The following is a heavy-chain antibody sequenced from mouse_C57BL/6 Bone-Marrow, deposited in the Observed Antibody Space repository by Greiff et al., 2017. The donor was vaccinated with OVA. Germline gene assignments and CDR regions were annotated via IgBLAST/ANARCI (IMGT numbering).Heavy chain of an antibody. CDR2: IYPGGGYT. J-gene: IGHJ1*03. Sequence: QVQLKQSGAELVRPGTSVKMSCKASGYTFTNYWIGWAKQRPGHGLEWIGDIYPGGGYTNYNEKFKGKATLTADKSSSTAYMQFSSLTSEDSAIYYCARRLINWYFDVWGTGTTVTVSS. CDR3: ARRLINWYFDV. CDR1: GYTFTNYW. V-gene: IGHV1-63*01.